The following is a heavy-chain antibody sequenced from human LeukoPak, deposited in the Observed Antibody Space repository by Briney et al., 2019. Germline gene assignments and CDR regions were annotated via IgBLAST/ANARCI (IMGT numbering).Heavy chain of an antibody. CDR1: GFTFDSYG. CDR2: ISYDATNQ. V-gene: IGHV3-30*03. CDR3: ARPINYDILTGYHY. J-gene: IGHJ4*02. D-gene: IGHD3-9*01. Sequence: GGSLRLSCTASGFTFDSYGMAWVRQAPGKGLEWVAFISYDATNQHYADSVTGRFTISRDNSKNTLYLQMNSLRPEDTAVYYCARPINYDILTGYHYWGQGTLVTVSS.